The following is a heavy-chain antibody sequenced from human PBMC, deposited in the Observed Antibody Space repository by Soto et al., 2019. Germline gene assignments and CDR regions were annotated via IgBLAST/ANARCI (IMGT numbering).Heavy chain of an antibody. CDR3: ATGIAVAFDH. Sequence: QVRLVQSGAEVKKPGSSVTVTCKASGGTFNDNVISWVRQAPGQGLEWMGGITPIFGTATPNYARKFQGRVTITADESSTTAYMELGSLTSEDTALYYCATGIAVAFDHWGQGTLVTVSS. D-gene: IGHD6-19*01. CDR1: GGTFNDNV. V-gene: IGHV1-69*01. CDR2: ITPIFGTATP. J-gene: IGHJ5*02.